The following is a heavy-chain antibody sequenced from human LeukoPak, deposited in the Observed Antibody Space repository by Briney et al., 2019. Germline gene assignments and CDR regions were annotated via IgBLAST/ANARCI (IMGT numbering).Heavy chain of an antibody. CDR3: AKDPNQIVVVTLSALEY. J-gene: IGHJ4*02. CDR2: ISGSGGST. CDR1: GFTFSNYG. D-gene: IGHD3-22*01. Sequence: PGGSLRLSCAASGFTFSNYGMNWVRQAPGKGLEWVSAISGSGGSTYYADSVKGRFTISRDNSKNTLYLQMNSLRAEDTAVYYCAKDPNQIVVVTLSALEYWGQGTLVTVSS. V-gene: IGHV3-23*01.